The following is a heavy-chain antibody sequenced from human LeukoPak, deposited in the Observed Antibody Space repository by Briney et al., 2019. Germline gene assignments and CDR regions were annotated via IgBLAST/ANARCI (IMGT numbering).Heavy chain of an antibody. V-gene: IGHV3-23*01. J-gene: IGHJ4*02. CDR3: AKPNYDILTSPFDY. CDR2: ISGSGGST. Sequence: GGSLRLSCAASGFTFSSYAMSWVRQAPGKGLEWVSDISGSGGSTYYADSVKGRFTISRDNSKSTLYLQMNSLRAEDTAVYYCAKPNYDILTSPFDYWGQGTLVTVSS. CDR1: GFTFSSYA. D-gene: IGHD3-9*01.